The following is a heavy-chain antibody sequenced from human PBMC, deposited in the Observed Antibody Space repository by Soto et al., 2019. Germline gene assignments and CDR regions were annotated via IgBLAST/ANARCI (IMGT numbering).Heavy chain of an antibody. CDR3: AKEVGYSSGYDYFDY. CDR2: FSGSGVST. J-gene: IGHJ4*02. V-gene: IGHV3-23*01. Sequence: GGSLKLSCAASGFTFSSYAMSWFRQAPGKGLGWVSGFSGSGVSTHYADSVKGRFTISRDNSKNTLYLQMNSLRAEDTAAYYCAKEVGYSSGYDYFDYWGQGT. CDR1: GFTFSSYA. D-gene: IGHD6-19*01.